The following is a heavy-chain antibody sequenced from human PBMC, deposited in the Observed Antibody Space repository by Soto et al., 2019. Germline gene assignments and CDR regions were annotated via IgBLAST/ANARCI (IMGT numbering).Heavy chain of an antibody. Sequence: PGESLKISCKGSGYSFSSYWIGWVRQMPGKGLEWMGNFHPDDSDARYNPSFQDQVTLSGDKSISTAYLQWSSLKASDTAIYYCATAPPSFYFGSGSFLRGPYFDFWGQGTLVTVSS. CDR2: FHPDDSDA. J-gene: IGHJ4*02. V-gene: IGHV5-51*01. CDR1: GYSFSSYW. D-gene: IGHD3-10*01. CDR3: ATAPPSFYFGSGSFLRGPYFDF.